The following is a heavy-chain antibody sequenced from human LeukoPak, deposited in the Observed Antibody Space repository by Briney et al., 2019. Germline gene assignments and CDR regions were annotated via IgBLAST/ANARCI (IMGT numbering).Heavy chain of an antibody. CDR2: ISSSGIST. CDR3: ATPRGTVTTGAVY. J-gene: IGHJ4*02. CDR1: GFXFRSHA. V-gene: IGHV3-23*01. D-gene: IGHD4-17*01. Sequence: GGSLRLSCAASGFXFRSHAISWVRPAPGTGLGWVSAISSSGISTYYADAVKGRFTISRDNSKNTLYLQMNNLRAEDTAVYYCATPRGTVTTGAVYWGQGTLVTVSS.